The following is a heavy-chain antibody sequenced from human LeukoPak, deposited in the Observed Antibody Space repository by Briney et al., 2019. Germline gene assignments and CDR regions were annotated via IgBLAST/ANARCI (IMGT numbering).Heavy chain of an antibody. CDR1: GYTFTSYG. Sequence: ASVKVSCKASGYTFTSYGISWVRQAPGQGLEWMGWISAYNGNTNYAQKLQGRVTMTTDTSTSTAYMELRSLRSDDTAVYYCASHRISPYYFDYWGQGTLVTVSS. V-gene: IGHV1-18*01. D-gene: IGHD3-3*02. J-gene: IGHJ4*02. CDR2: ISAYNGNT. CDR3: ASHRISPYYFDY.